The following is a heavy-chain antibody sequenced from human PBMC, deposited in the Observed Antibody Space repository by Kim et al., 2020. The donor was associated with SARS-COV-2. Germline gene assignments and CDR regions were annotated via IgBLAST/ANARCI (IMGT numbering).Heavy chain of an antibody. J-gene: IGHJ4*02. D-gene: IGHD1-1*01. CDR1: GFTFSTYW. CDR2: IKPDGSEK. V-gene: IGHV3-7*01. Sequence: GGSLRLSCAASGFTFSTYWMSWVRQAPGKGLEWVANIKPDGSEKYYVDSVKGRFTISRDNAKNSLYLQMNSLRAEDTTVYYCARDNWNLFDYWGQGTLVTVSS. CDR3: ARDNWNLFDY.